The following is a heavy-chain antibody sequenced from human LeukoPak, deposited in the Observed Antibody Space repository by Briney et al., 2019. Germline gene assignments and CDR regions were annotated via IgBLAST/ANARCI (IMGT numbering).Heavy chain of an antibody. D-gene: IGHD3-10*01. CDR3: TRGTGSYYSLGY. V-gene: IGHV3-74*01. Sequence: GGSLRLSCAVTGFAFSSYWMHWVRQAPGKGLVWVSRINSDGSSTIYADSVQGRFTISRDNAKNTLYLQMNSLRAEDTAVYFCTRGTGSYYSLGYWGQGTLVTVSS. CDR1: GFAFSSYW. J-gene: IGHJ4*02. CDR2: INSDGSST.